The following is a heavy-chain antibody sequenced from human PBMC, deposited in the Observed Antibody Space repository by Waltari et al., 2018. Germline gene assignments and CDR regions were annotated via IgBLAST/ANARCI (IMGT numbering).Heavy chain of an antibody. D-gene: IGHD5-12*01. Sequence: QVQLQESGPGLVKPSGTLSVTCAVSGDSISGSFWWSWVRQTPGKGLEWIGQIHGSGRINYNPSLESRVTVSRDTSNNQFSLKLTSATAADTALYFCARDRGRGLYLDSWGQGILVTVSP. V-gene: IGHV4-4*02. CDR3: ARDRGRGLYLDS. CDR1: GDSISGSFW. CDR2: IHGSGRI. J-gene: IGHJ4*02.